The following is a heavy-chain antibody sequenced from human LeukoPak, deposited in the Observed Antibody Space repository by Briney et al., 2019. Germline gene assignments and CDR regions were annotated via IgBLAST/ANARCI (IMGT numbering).Heavy chain of an antibody. D-gene: IGHD3-10*01. CDR3: ARGPVITMVRLPRMDV. J-gene: IGHJ6*02. V-gene: IGHV4-59*12. CDR2: IYYSGST. CDR1: GGSISSYY. Sequence: SETLSLTCTVSGGSISSYYWSWIRQPPGKGLEWIGYIYYSGSTNYNPSLKSRVTISVDTSKNQFSLKLSSVTAADTAVYYCARGPVITMVRLPRMDVWGQGTTVTVSS.